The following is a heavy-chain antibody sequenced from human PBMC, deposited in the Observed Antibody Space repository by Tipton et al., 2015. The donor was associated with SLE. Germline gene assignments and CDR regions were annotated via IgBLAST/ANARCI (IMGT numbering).Heavy chain of an antibody. Sequence: TLSLTCTVSGGSISSSSYYWGWIRQPPGKGLEWIGSIYYSGSTYYNPSLKSRVTISVDTSKNQFSLKLSSVTAADTAVYYCARLEVQEMGYYYYYMDVWGKGTTVTVSS. J-gene: IGHJ6*03. D-gene: IGHD5-24*01. V-gene: IGHV4-39*01. CDR2: IYYSGST. CDR1: GGSISSSSYY. CDR3: ARLEVQEMGYYYYYMDV.